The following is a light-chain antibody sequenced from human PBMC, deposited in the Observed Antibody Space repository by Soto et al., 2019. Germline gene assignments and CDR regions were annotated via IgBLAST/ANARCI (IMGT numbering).Light chain of an antibody. Sequence: QSALTQPASVSGSPGQSITISCTGTSSDIGDYDYVSWYQHLPGKAPKLLIFDVTHRPSGVSDRFSGSKSGNTASLTISGVRPEDEADYYCSSYTSSSTRVFGGGTQLTVL. CDR2: DVT. J-gene: IGLJ3*02. CDR1: SSDIGDYDY. CDR3: SSYTSSSTRV. V-gene: IGLV2-14*01.